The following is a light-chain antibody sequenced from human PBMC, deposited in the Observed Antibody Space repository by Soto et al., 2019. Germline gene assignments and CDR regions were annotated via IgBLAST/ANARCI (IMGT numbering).Light chain of an antibody. V-gene: IGKV1-39*01. CDR2: AAS. Sequence: DIQMTQSPSSLPASVGDRVTITCLASQGISTYLNWYLQKPGKAPKLLIYAASSLRSGVPSRFSGSGSETDFTLTISSLQPEDFATYSCQQSYSATWTFGQGTKVDI. CDR3: QQSYSATWT. CDR1: QGISTY. J-gene: IGKJ1*01.